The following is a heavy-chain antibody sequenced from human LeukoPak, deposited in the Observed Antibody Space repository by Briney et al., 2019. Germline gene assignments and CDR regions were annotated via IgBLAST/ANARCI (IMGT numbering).Heavy chain of an antibody. J-gene: IGHJ4*02. Sequence: GGSLRLSCVASGFTFTRYAMHWVRQAPGKGLGWVTVVSYDGNDKYYADSVKGRFTISRDNSKNTVYLQMNSLRAEDTAVYYCARDDALATDGFDSWGQGTLVTVSS. D-gene: IGHD5-24*01. CDR2: VSYDGNDK. CDR3: ARDDALATDGFDS. CDR1: GFTFTRYA. V-gene: IGHV3-30*04.